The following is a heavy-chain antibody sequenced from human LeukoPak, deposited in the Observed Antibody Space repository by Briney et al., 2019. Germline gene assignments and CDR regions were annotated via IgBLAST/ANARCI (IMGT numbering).Heavy chain of an antibody. CDR2: ISAHNGNT. CDR1: GYSFANYG. Sequence: GASVKVSCKASGYSFANYGIIWVRQTPGQGLQWMGWISAHNGNTNYAQKLQGRVTLTTDTSTSTVYMELRSLTSDDTAVYYCARAETTLLLNYWGRGTLVTVSS. D-gene: IGHD4-11*01. J-gene: IGHJ4*02. CDR3: ARAETTLLLNY. V-gene: IGHV1-18*01.